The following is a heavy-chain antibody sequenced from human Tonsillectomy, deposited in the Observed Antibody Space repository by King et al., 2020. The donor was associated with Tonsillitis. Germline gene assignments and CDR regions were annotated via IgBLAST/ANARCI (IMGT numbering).Heavy chain of an antibody. Sequence: QLVQSGAEVKKPGSSVKVSCKASGGTFSSYAISWVRQAPGQGLEWMGRIIPILGIANYAQKFQGRVTITAYKSTSTAYMELSSLRSEDTAVYYCATLFYGSGSYLAYWGQGTLVTVSS. CDR3: ATLFYGSGSYLAY. J-gene: IGHJ4*02. D-gene: IGHD3-10*01. CDR1: GGTFSSYA. CDR2: IIPILGIA. V-gene: IGHV1-69*09.